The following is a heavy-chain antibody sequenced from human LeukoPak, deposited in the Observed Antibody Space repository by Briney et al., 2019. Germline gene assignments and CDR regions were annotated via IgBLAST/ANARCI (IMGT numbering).Heavy chain of an antibody. CDR1: GLTFSSHW. D-gene: IGHD3-22*01. J-gene: IGHJ4*02. CDR3: STTYYYDSSEGY. V-gene: IGHV3-15*07. Sequence: GGSLRLSCAASGLTFSSHWMHWVRQAPGKGLGWVGRIKSKTDGGTTDYAAPVKGRFTISRDDSKNTLYLQMNSLKTEDTAVYYCSTTYYYDSSEGYWGQGTLVTVSS. CDR2: IKSKTDGGTT.